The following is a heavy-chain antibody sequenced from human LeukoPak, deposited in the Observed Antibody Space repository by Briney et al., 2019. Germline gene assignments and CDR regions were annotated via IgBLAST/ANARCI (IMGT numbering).Heavy chain of an antibody. J-gene: IGHJ4*02. V-gene: IGHV3-64*01. CDR3: ARVAVAGNFDY. D-gene: IGHD6-19*01. CDR2: ISNNGGST. CDR1: GFTVSSNY. Sequence: AGGSLRLSCAASGFTVSSNYMSWVRQAPGKRLEYVSAISNNGGSTYYANSVKGRFTISGDNSKNTLYLQMGSLRAEDMAVYYCARVAVAGNFDYWGQGTLVTVSS.